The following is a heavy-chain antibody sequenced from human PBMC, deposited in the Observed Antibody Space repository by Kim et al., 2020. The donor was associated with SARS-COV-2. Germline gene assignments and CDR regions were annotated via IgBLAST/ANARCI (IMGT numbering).Heavy chain of an antibody. Sequence: GGSLRLSCAASGFTFSDFAIHWVRQAPGKGLEWVSGINWNSVILGYADSVKGRFTISRDNARNTLYLQMNSLRPEDTALYYCARVRGFNYFAMDVWGQGT. J-gene: IGHJ6*02. D-gene: IGHD2-15*01. CDR1: GFTFSDFA. V-gene: IGHV3-9*01. CDR2: INWNSVIL. CDR3: ARVRGFNYFAMDV.